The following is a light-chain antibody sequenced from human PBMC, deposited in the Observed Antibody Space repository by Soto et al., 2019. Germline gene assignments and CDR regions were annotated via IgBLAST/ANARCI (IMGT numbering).Light chain of an antibody. J-gene: IGLJ1*01. CDR1: XXYVGGYNY. Sequence: XSVLTQPAXVXGSPGQSITMSCTXXXXYVGGYNYVSWYQQHPGKAPKLMIYGVTNRPSGVSNRFSGSKSGNTASLTISGLQAEDEADYYCISYTSSTTYVFGTGTKVTVL. V-gene: IGLV2-14*01. CDR3: ISYTSSTTYV. CDR2: GVT.